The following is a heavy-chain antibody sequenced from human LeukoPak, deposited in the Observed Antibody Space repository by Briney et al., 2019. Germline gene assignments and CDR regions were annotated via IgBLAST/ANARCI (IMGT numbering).Heavy chain of an antibody. V-gene: IGHV1-8*01. CDR3: ARNDYGGHDAFDI. D-gene: IGHD4-17*01. Sequence: ASVKVSCKASGYTFTSYDISWVRQAAGQGLEWVGWMNPNSGNTGYAQKFQGRVTMTRSTSINTAYMELSSLRSEDTAVYYCARNDYGGHDAFDIWGQGTMVIVSS. CDR2: MNPNSGNT. J-gene: IGHJ3*02. CDR1: GYTFTSYD.